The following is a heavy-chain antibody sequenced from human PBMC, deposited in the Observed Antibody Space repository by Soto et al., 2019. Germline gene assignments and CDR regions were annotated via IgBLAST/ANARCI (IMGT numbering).Heavy chain of an antibody. Sequence: EVQLLESGGGLVQPGGSLRLSCAASGFTFSSYAMSWVRQAPGKGLEWVSAISGSGGSTYYADSVKGRLTISRDNSTNTLYLQMNRLRAEDTAVYYWAKDTTVTPAYWGQGTLVTVSS. CDR1: GFTFSSYA. CDR3: AKDTTVTPAY. V-gene: IGHV3-23*01. D-gene: IGHD4-17*01. J-gene: IGHJ4*02. CDR2: ISGSGGST.